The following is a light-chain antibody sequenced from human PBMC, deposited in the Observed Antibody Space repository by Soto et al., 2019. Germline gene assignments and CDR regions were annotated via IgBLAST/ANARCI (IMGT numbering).Light chain of an antibody. Sequence: DIVFTQSPGTLSLSPGERATLSCRASQSVSSNYLAWYQQKPGQAPRLLIYGASSRATGIPDRFSGSGSGTDFTLTISRLEPEDFAVYYCQQYGSSPKTFGQGTKVDIK. CDR2: GAS. V-gene: IGKV3-20*01. CDR1: QSVSSNY. CDR3: QQYGSSPKT. J-gene: IGKJ1*01.